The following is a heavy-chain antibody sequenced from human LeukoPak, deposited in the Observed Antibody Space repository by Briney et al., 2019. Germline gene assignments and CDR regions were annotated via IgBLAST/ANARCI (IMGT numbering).Heavy chain of an antibody. Sequence: ASVKVSCKASGYTFTSYYMHWVRQAPGQGLEWMGIINPSGGSTSYAQKFQGRVTMTRDMSTSTVYMELSSLRSEDTAVYYCARAPSSSSSYYYYYYMDVWGKGTTATVSS. CDR2: INPSGGST. V-gene: IGHV1-46*01. J-gene: IGHJ6*03. CDR1: GYTFTSYY. D-gene: IGHD6-6*01. CDR3: ARAPSSSSSYYYYYYMDV.